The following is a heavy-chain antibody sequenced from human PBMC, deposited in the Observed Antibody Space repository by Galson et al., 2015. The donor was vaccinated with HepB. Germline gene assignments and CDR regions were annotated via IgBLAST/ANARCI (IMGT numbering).Heavy chain of an antibody. J-gene: IGHJ4*02. Sequence: SVKVSCKASGYTFSSYGISWVRQAPGQGLEWMGWISAYNRHTNYAQKFQGRVTMTTDTSTSTAYMELRSLRSDDTAVYYCARDGGSYYAVDLFDYWGQGTLVTVSS. CDR3: ARDGGSYYAVDLFDY. CDR2: ISAYNRHT. V-gene: IGHV1-18*01. D-gene: IGHD1-26*01. CDR1: GYTFSSYG.